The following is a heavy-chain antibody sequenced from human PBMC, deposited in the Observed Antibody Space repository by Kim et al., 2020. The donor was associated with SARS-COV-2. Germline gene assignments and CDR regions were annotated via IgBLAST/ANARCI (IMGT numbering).Heavy chain of an antibody. CDR1: GGSFSGYY. D-gene: IGHD3-10*01. CDR3: ARRRAPYYYGSGSRLRGAFDI. J-gene: IGHJ3*02. V-gene: IGHV4-34*01. CDR2: INHSGST. Sequence: SETLSLTCAVYGGSFSGYYWSWIRQPPGKGLEWIGEINHSGSTNYNPSLKSRVTISVDTSKNQFSLKLSSVTAADTAVYYCARRRAPYYYGSGSRLRGAFDIWGQGTMVTVSS.